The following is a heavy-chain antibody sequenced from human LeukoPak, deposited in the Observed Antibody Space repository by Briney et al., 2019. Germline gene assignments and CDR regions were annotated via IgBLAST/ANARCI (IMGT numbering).Heavy chain of an antibody. CDR1: GGSFSGYY. D-gene: IGHD6-19*01. CDR2: INHSGST. CDR3: ARGIAVAGERFDY. J-gene: IGHJ4*02. V-gene: IGHV4-34*01. Sequence: SETLSLTCAVCGGSFSGYYWSWIRQPPGKGLEWIGEINHSGSTNYNPSLKSRVTISVDTSKNQFSLKLSSVTAADTAVYYCARGIAVAGERFDYWGQGTLVTVSS.